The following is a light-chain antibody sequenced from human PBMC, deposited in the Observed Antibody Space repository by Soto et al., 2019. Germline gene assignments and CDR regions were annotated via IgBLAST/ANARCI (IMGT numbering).Light chain of an antibody. Sequence: QSALTQPASVSGSPGQSITISCTGTSSDVGGYNYVSWYQQHPGKAPKLMIYDVSNRPSGVSNRFSGSKSGNTASLTISGLQAEDEADYYCSSYPSSSTLGVVFGGGTKLTVL. CDR1: SSDVGGYNY. V-gene: IGLV2-14*01. CDR2: DVS. CDR3: SSYPSSSTLGVV. J-gene: IGLJ2*01.